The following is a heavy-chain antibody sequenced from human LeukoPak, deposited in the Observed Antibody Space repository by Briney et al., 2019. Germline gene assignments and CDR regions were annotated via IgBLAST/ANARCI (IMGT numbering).Heavy chain of an antibody. CDR2: IYFGGTT. V-gene: IGHV3-53*01. CDR3: ARGDGVYVY. D-gene: IGHD5/OR15-5a*01. Sequence: GGSLRLSCAASGFTVCSNYMTGVRQAPGQGLEWVSVIYFGGTTYYAHSVKGRFTISRDISKNTVYLQMNTLRVEDTCVYYCARGDGVYVYWGQGTLVTVSS. CDR1: GFTVCSNY. J-gene: IGHJ4*02.